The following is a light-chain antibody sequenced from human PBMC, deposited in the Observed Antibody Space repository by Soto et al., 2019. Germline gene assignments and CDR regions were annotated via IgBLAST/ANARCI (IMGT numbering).Light chain of an antibody. CDR1: QSISSW. CDR3: QQYNSYLWT. Sequence: DIQMTQSPSTLSGSVGDRFTITCRASQSISSWLAWYQQKPGKAPKLLIYKASSLESGVPSRFSGSGSGTEFTLTISSLQPDDFATYYCQQYNSYLWTFGQGTKVDIK. CDR2: KAS. V-gene: IGKV1-5*03. J-gene: IGKJ1*01.